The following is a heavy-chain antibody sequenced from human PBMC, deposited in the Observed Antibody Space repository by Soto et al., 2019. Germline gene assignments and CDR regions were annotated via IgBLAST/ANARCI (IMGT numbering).Heavy chain of an antibody. CDR1: GGSISSYY. D-gene: IGHD6-13*01. CDR2: IYYSGST. Sequence: SETLSLTCTVSGGSISSYYWSWIRQPPEKGLEWIGYIYYSGSTNYNPSLKSRVTISVDTSKNQFSLKLSSVTAADTAIYYCVRDVSSSWYRWFDPWGQGTLVTVSS. V-gene: IGHV4-59*01. CDR3: VRDVSSSWYRWFDP. J-gene: IGHJ5*02.